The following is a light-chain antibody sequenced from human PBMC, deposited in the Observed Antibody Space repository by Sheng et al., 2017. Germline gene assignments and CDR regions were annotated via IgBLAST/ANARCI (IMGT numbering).Light chain of an antibody. V-gene: IGKV1-27*01. CDR3: QKYNSAPFT. J-gene: IGKJ3*01. CDR1: QGIRSY. Sequence: DIQMTQSPSYLSASVGDRVIITCRASQGIRSYLAWYXQKPGKPPKLLIYAASTFASGVPSRFSGSGSGTDYTLTISSLQPEDVASYFCQKYNSAPFTFGPGTKVDLK. CDR2: AAS.